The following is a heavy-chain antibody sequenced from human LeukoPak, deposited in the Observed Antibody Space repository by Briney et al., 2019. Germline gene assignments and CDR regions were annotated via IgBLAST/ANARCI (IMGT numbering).Heavy chain of an antibody. CDR1: GGSISSYY. D-gene: IGHD3-10*01. J-gene: IGHJ4*02. Sequence: SETLSLTCTVSGGSISSYYWSWIRQPPGKGLEWIGYIYYSGSTNYNPSLKSRVTISVDTSKNQFSLKLSSVTAADMAVYYCARHADSGFGELAFDYWGQGTLVTVSS. CDR3: ARHADSGFGELAFDY. CDR2: IYYSGST. V-gene: IGHV4-59*01.